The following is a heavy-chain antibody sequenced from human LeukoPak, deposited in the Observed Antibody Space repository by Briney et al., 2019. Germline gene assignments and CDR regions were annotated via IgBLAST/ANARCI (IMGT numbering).Heavy chain of an antibody. J-gene: IGHJ5*02. V-gene: IGHV4-4*07. CDR1: GGSISSYY. D-gene: IGHD3-10*01. Sequence: SETLSLTCTVSGGSISSYYWSWIRQPAGKGLEWIGRIYTSGSTNYNPSLKSRVTMSVDTSKNQFSLKLSSVTAADTAVYYCARDLRHYYGSGSYYSAQNWFDPWGQGTLVTVSS. CDR2: IYTSGST. CDR3: ARDLRHYYGSGSYYSAQNWFDP.